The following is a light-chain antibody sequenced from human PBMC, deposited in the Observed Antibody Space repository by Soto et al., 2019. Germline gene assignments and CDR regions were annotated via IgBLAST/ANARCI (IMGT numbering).Light chain of an antibody. CDR1: QSVSSN. CDR2: GAS. CDR3: QQYNNWPPMYT. Sequence: EIVMTQSPATLSVSPGERATLSCRASQSVSSNLAWYQQKPGQAPRLLIYGASTRATGIPARFSGSGSGTEFTLIISSLQAADFAVYYCQQYNNWPPMYTFGQGTKLEIK. J-gene: IGKJ2*01. V-gene: IGKV3-15*01.